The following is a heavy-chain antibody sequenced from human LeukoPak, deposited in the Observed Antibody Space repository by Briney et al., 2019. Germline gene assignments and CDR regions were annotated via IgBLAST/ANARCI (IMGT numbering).Heavy chain of an antibody. V-gene: IGHV3-53*05. CDR1: GFTVTTNY. CDR2: IYSGGYT. CDR3: VRGYSFGPYGMDV. Sequence: GGSLRLSCAASGFTVTTNYMTWVRQAPGKGLEWVSIIYSGGYTDYADSVKGRFTISRDNSKNTLYLQMSSLRAEDTAVYFCVRGYSFGPYGMDVWGQGTTVTVSS. D-gene: IGHD2-15*01. J-gene: IGHJ6*02.